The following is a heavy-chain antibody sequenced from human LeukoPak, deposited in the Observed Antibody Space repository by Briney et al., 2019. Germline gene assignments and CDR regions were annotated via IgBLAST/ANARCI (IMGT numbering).Heavy chain of an antibody. Sequence: PGGSLRLSCAASGFTFNSYSVNWVRQAPGKGLEWVAYISSGGSYIYYADSVKGRFTISRDTAKNMVYLQMSSLRAEDTGVYYCTKDQGGNFGPFDYWGQGTLVAVSS. V-gene: IGHV3-21*01. D-gene: IGHD4-23*01. J-gene: IGHJ4*02. CDR1: GFTFNSYS. CDR2: ISSGGSYI. CDR3: TKDQGGNFGPFDY.